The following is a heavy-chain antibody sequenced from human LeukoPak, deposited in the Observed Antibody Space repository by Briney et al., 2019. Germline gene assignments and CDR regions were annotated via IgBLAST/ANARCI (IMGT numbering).Heavy chain of an antibody. CDR1: GYTFTSYA. J-gene: IGHJ5*02. V-gene: IGHV1-3*01. CDR2: INAGNGNT. Sequence: ASVKVSCKASGYTFTSYAMHWVRQAPGQRLEWMGWINAGNGNTKYSQKFQGRVTITRDTSASTAYMELSSLRSEDTAVYYCARDSQASYYDFWSGCQSNWFDPWGQGTLVTVSS. D-gene: IGHD3-3*01. CDR3: ARDSQASYYDFWSGCQSNWFDP.